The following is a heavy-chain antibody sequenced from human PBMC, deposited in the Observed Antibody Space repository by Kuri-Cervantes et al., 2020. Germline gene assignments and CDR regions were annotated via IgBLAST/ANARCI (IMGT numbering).Heavy chain of an antibody. CDR2: ISGSGGST. CDR3: ASSEGGYDPTPFDY. V-gene: IGHV3-23*01. Sequence: GESLKISCAASGLTFSSYAMSWVRQAPGKGLEWVSAISGSGGSTYYADSVKGRFTISRDNSKNTLYLQMNSLRAEDTAVYYCASSEGGYDPTPFDYWGQGTLVTVSS. J-gene: IGHJ4*02. D-gene: IGHD5-12*01. CDR1: GLTFSSYA.